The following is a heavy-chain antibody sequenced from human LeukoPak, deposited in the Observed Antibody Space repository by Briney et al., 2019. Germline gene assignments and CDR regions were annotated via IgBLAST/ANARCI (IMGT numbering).Heavy chain of an antibody. CDR3: ARRMATVTDAFDI. V-gene: IGHV4-4*08. CDR1: GDSLTSHF. J-gene: IGHJ3*02. CDR2: VFPSGTT. Sequence: SETLSLTCNVSGDSLTSHFWSWIRQTPGKGLEWIGYVFPSGTTNYSPSLKSRVTISLDTSKKQFHLRLASVTAADNPVYYCARRMATVTDAFDIWGRGTMVSVSS. D-gene: IGHD5-24*01.